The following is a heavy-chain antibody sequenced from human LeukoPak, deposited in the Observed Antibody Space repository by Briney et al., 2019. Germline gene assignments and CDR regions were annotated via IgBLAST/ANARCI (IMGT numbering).Heavy chain of an antibody. D-gene: IGHD6-19*01. CDR3: ATDRGWFFDN. Sequence: PGGSLRLSYAASGFTFSSSGMHWVRQAPGTGLEWVAFISHEGIEKYYADSVKGRFTISRDKSKNTLYLQMNSLRDEDTAVFYCATDRGWFFDNWGQGTLVTVAS. V-gene: IGHV3-30*03. CDR2: ISHEGIEK. J-gene: IGHJ4*02. CDR1: GFTFSSSG.